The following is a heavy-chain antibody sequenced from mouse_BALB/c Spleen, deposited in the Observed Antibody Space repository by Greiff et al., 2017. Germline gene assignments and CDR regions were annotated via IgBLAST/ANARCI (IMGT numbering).Heavy chain of an antibody. V-gene: IGHV3-6*02. CDR2: ISYDGSN. D-gene: IGHD2-14*01. CDR3: ARDYRSYYFDY. J-gene: IGHJ2*01. Sequence: EVKLVESGPGLVKPSQSLSLTCSVTGYSITSDYYWNWIRQFPGNKLEWMGYISYDGSNNYNPSLKNRISITRDTSKNQFFLKLNSVTTEDTATYYCARDYRSYYFDYWGQGTTLTVSS. CDR1: GYSITSDYY.